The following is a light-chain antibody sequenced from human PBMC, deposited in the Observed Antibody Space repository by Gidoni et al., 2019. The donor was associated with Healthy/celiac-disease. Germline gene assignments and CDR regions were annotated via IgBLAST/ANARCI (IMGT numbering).Light chain of an antibody. CDR1: QSVSSSY. J-gene: IGKJ3*01. CDR2: GAS. V-gene: IGKV3-20*01. Sequence: IELTQSPGTLSLSPGERATLPCRASQSVSSSYLAWYQQKPGQAPRLLIYGASSRATGIPDRFSGSGSGTDFTLTISRLEPEDFAVYYCQQSLAFGPGTKVDIK. CDR3: QQSLA.